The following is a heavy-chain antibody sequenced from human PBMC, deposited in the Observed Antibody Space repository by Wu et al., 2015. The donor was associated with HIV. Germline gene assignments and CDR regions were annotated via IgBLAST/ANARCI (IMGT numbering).Heavy chain of an antibody. CDR3: TKDYGIVGSTLPEYFQH. J-gene: IGHJ1*01. CDR1: GYSFTGNY. V-gene: IGHV1-2*02. CDR2: INPNSGGS. D-gene: IGHD1-26*01. Sequence: QVQLMQSGAEMKKPGASVKVSCKTSGYSFTGNYIHWVRQAPGQGLEWMGWINPNSGGSRSPQKFQGRVTMTRDTSVNTAYLELTRLQFDDTAIYYCTKDYGIVGSTLPEYFQHWGQGTLVTVPS.